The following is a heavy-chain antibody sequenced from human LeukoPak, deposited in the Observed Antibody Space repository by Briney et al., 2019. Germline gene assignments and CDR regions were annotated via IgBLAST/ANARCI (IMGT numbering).Heavy chain of an antibody. D-gene: IGHD3-10*01. V-gene: IGHV3-66*01. CDR1: GLTLSSNY. J-gene: IGHJ4*02. CDR2: IYRDGRK. CDR3: ARDRYYASENYLLFEY. Sequence: GGSLLLSCASSGLTLSSNYMSWVRPAPGKGLEWVSVIYRDGRKYYADSVKGRFTIYRDNSKNTLYLQMNSLRAEDAAVYYCARDRYYASENYLLFEYWGQGTLVTVSS.